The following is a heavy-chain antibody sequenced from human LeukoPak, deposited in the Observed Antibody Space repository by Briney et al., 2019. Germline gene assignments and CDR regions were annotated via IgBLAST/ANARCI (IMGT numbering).Heavy chain of an antibody. V-gene: IGHV1-18*01. Sequence: GASVKVSCKASGYTFTNYGISWVRQAPGQGLEWMGWISAYNGDTKSAQKVQGRVTITADKSTSTAYMELSSLRSEDTAVYYCARVFGYCSSTSCYGGSWFDPWGQGTLVTVSS. CDR3: ARVFGYCSSTSCYGGSWFDP. J-gene: IGHJ5*02. CDR1: GYTFTNYG. CDR2: ISAYNGDT. D-gene: IGHD2-2*03.